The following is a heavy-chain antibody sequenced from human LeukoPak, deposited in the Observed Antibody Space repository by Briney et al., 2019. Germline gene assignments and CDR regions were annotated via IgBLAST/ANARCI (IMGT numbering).Heavy chain of an antibody. CDR1: GGSISGGNYY. CDR2: ISSSGNT. J-gene: IGHJ4*02. CDR3: ARLGAGPTYYDFWSGYSSFYFDY. Sequence: SETLSLTCIVSGGSISGGNYYWGWIRRPPGKVLEWIGGISSSGNTYYNPSLKSRITISVDTSKNHFSLKLSSVTAADTAVYYCARLGAGPTYYDFWSGYSSFYFDYWGQGTLVTVSS. V-gene: IGHV4-39*02. D-gene: IGHD3-3*01.